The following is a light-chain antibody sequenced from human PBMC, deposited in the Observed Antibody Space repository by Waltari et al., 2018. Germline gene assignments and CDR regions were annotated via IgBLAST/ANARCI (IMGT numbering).Light chain of an antibody. CDR3: QSYDISLSGWV. CDR2: CYS. CDR1: SSNIGSAYD. Sequence: QSVLTQPPSVSGAPGQRVTFSCTGSSSNIGSAYDVNWYQQVPGTAPKLLICCYSHRPSGVPDRCSGSKAGTSASLAITGLQAEDEADYYCQSYDISLSGWVFGGGTKLTVL. J-gene: IGLJ3*02. V-gene: IGLV1-40*01.